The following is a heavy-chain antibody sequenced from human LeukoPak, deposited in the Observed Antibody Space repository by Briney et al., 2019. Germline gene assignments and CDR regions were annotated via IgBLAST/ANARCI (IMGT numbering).Heavy chain of an antibody. J-gene: IGHJ4*02. CDR3: AKGVFDY. CDR2: IRYDGSNK. V-gene: IGHV3-30*02. D-gene: IGHD2-8*01. Sequence: GGSLRLSCAASGFIFSDYEMNWVRQAPGKGLEWVAFIRYDGSNKYYADSVKGRFTISRDNSKNTLYLQMNSLRAEDTAVYYCAKGVFDYWGQGTLVTVSS. CDR1: GFIFSDYE.